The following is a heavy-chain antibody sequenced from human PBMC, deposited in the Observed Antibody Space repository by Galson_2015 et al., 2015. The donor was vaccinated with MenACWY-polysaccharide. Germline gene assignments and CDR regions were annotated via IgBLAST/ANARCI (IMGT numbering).Heavy chain of an antibody. J-gene: IGHJ4*02. CDR3: TRAERHYYFGTGSYLSY. V-gene: IGHV3-30*03. D-gene: IGHD3-10*01. CDR2: ISSDGRNE. CDR1: GFTLSSYG. Sequence: SLRLSCAASGFTLSSYGMNRVRQAPGKGLEWVAVISSDGRNEYYVDSVKGRFTVSRDNSKNTLYLQMSSLRPDDTAVYYCTRAERHYYFGTGSYLSYWGQGTLVTVSS.